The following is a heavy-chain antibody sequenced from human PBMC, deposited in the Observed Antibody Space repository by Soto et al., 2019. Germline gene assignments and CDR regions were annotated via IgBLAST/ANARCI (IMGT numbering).Heavy chain of an antibody. D-gene: IGHD3-22*01. CDR2: INHSGST. CDR3: ARASYYYDSSGYLLSDAFDI. CDR1: GGSFSGYY. Sequence: PSETLSLTCAVYGGSFSGYYWSWIRQPPGKGLEWIGEINHSGSTNYNPSLKSRVTISVDTSKNQFSLKLSPVTAADTAGYYCARASYYYDSSGYLLSDAFDIWGQGTMVTVSS. V-gene: IGHV4-34*01. J-gene: IGHJ3*02.